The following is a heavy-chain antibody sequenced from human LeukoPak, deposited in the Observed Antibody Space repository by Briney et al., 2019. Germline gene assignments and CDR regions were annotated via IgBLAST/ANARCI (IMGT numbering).Heavy chain of an antibody. CDR3: ARLFHPSGSDWFFDY. CDR2: IYFSGTT. CDR1: GDSISNYY. V-gene: IGHV4-59*08. D-gene: IGHD6-19*01. Sequence: SETLSLTCTVSGDSISNYYWSWIRQPPGKGLDWIGYIYFSGTTNYNPSLKSRVTMSVDTSKNQFSLKLTSMTAADTAVYFCARLFHPSGSDWFFDYWGQGSLVTVSS. J-gene: IGHJ4*02.